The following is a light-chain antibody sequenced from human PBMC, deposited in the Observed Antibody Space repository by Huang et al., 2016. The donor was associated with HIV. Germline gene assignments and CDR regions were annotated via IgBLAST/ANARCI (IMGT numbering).Light chain of an antibody. V-gene: IGKV4-1*01. CDR3: QQYYSSPQT. Sequence: DIIMTQSPDSLAVSLGERDTLNCRSSQSVYSSSTSKDYMAWFQQKPGQPPRLLLFWASTREAGGPYRLRGSGSEAHFTLTIANLEAEDAAIYYCQQYYSSPQTFGQGTRVEVK. J-gene: IGKJ1*01. CDR2: WAS. CDR1: QSVYSSSTSKDY.